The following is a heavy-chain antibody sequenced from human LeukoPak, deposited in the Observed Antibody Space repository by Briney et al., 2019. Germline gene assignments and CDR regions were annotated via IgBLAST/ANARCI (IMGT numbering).Heavy chain of an antibody. CDR2: INHSGST. V-gene: IGHV4-34*01. D-gene: IGHD4-23*01. CDR1: GGSFSGYY. J-gene: IGHJ4*02. CDR3: ARVTVATRDGYDY. Sequence: SETLSLTCAVYGGSFSGYYWSWIRQPPGKGLEWIGEINHSGSTNYNPSLKSRVTISVDTSKNQFSLKLSSVTAADTAVYYCARVTVATRDGYDYWGQGNLVTVSS.